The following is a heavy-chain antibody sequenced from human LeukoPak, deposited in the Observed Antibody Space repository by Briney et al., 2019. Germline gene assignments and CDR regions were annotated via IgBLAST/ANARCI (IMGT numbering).Heavy chain of an antibody. J-gene: IGHJ4*02. V-gene: IGHV3-30*18. Sequence: PGGSLRLSCAASGFTFSSYGMHWVRQAPGKGLEWVAVISYDGSNKYYADSVKGRFTISRDNSKNTLYLQMNSLRAEDTAVYYCAKDLGEWELLTLGDYWGQGTLVTVSS. D-gene: IGHD1-26*01. CDR2: ISYDGSNK. CDR1: GFTFSSYG. CDR3: AKDLGEWELLTLGDY.